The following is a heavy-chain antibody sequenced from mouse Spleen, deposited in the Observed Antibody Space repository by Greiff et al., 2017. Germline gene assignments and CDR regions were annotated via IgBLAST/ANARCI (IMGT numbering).Heavy chain of an antibody. CDR3: ERNAMDY. CDR2: IYPRSGNT. CDR1: GYTFTSYG. V-gene: IGHV1-81*01. Sequence: VKLQESGAELARPGASVKLSCKASGYTFTSYGISWVKQRTGQGLEWIGEIYPRSGNTYYNEKFKGKATLTADKSSSTAYMELRSLTSEDSAVYFCERNAMDYWGQGTSVTVSS. J-gene: IGHJ4*01.